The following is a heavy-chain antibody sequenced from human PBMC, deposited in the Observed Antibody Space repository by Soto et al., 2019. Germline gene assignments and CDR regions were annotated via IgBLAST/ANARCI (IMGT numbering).Heavy chain of an antibody. CDR3: GNRSSSFDFWGNDY. Sequence: QITLKESGPALVKPTQTLTLTCSFSGFSLTTGGLGVTWIRQPPGKAPEWLALVYWNGDKRYSPSLRNRLTRTKDTYRNQVVLTLTNMDTVDTATYYCGNRSSSFDFWGNDYWGQGIQVTVSS. V-gene: IGHV2-5*01. CDR2: VYWNGDK. D-gene: IGHD3-3*01. J-gene: IGHJ4*02. CDR1: GFSLTTGGLG.